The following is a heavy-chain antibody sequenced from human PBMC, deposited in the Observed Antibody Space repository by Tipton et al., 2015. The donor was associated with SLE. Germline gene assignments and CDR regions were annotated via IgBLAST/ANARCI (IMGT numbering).Heavy chain of an antibody. Sequence: TLSLTCTVSGGSISGSNYYWAWIRQPPEKGLEWVGNLYHTGSTHYNPSLRNRVTISIDTSKNQFFLNLTTLTDADTAIYYCLRSGGYWGQGTLVTVSS. J-gene: IGHJ4*02. CDR2: LYHTGST. CDR1: GGSISGSNYY. V-gene: IGHV4-39*07. CDR3: LRSGGY. D-gene: IGHD3-10*01.